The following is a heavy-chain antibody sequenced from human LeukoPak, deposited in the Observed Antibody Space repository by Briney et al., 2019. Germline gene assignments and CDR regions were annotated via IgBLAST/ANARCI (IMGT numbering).Heavy chain of an antibody. V-gene: IGHV3-23*01. CDR1: GFTFSSSA. D-gene: IGHD3-16*02. CDR3: AKAVAQKSYYFDY. CDR2: ISNNGGYT. Sequence: GGSLRLSCAASGFTFSSSAMSWVRQAPGKGLEWVSAISNNGGYTYYADSVKGRFTISRDNSKNTLYLQMNSLRAEDTAVYYCAKAVAQKSYYFDYWGQGTLVTVSS. J-gene: IGHJ4*02.